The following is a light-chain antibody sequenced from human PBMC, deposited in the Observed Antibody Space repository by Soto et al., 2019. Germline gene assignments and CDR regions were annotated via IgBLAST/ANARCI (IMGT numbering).Light chain of an antibody. CDR1: SGHNSYA. CDR2: INNDGSH. CDR3: QTWGTGPWV. Sequence: QSVLTQSPSASASLGASVKLTCTLSSGHNSYAIAWHQQQPEKGPRYVMKINNDGSHIKGDGIPDRFSGSSSGAERYLTISSLQSEDEADYYCQTWGTGPWVFGGGTKLTVL. J-gene: IGLJ3*02. V-gene: IGLV4-69*02.